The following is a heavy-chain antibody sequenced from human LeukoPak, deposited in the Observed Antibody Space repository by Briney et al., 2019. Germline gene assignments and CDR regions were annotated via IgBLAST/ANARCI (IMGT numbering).Heavy chain of an antibody. CDR1: GFPFSTYA. V-gene: IGHV3-48*03. Sequence: QPGRSLRLSCAASGFPFSTYAMHWVRQAPGKGLEWVSHISRDGNAESTVDAPRGRFATSRDNAKNTVFLLINSLRVEDAAVYYCARDSVDGPFVISLDLWGQGALVTVSS. J-gene: IGHJ4*02. CDR3: ARDSVDGPFVISLDL. CDR2: ISRDGNAE. D-gene: IGHD3-10*01.